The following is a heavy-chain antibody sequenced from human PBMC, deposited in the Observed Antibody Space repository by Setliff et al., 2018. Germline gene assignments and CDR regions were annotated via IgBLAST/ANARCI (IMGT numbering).Heavy chain of an antibody. CDR1: GGSISSRSYY. CDR3: ARDRQWLVHGYYYYGMDV. D-gene: IGHD6-19*01. J-gene: IGHJ6*02. CDR2: IYHSGST. V-gene: IGHV4-39*07. Sequence: LSLTCTVSGGSISSRSYYWGWIRQPPGKGLEWIGEIYHSGSTYYNPSLKSRVAISVDTSKNQFSLKLSSVTAADTAVYYCARDRQWLVHGYYYYGMDVWGQGTTVTVSS.